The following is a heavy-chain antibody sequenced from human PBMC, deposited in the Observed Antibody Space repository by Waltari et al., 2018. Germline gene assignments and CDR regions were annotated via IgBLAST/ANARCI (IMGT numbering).Heavy chain of an antibody. Sequence: EVQLVQSGAEVKKPGATVKISCKASGYTFTDYYMHWVQQAPGKGLEWMGRVDPEDGETIYAEKFQDRVTITADTSTDTAYMELSSLRSEDTAVYYCATDTYYYDSSGWSYWGQGTLVTVSS. CDR3: ATDTYYYDSSGWSY. V-gene: IGHV1-69-2*01. CDR1: GYTFTDYY. CDR2: VDPEDGET. J-gene: IGHJ4*02. D-gene: IGHD3-22*01.